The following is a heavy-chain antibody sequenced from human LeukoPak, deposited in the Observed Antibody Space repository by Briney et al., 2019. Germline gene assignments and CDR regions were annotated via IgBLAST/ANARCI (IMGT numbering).Heavy chain of an antibody. CDR3: ARGGGGAFDI. D-gene: IGHD3-16*01. J-gene: IGHJ3*02. V-gene: IGHV1-8*01. CDR2: MNPNSGNT. CDR1: GYTFTSYD. Sequence: RASVQVSCKASGYTFTSYDINWVRQATGQGLEWMGWMNPNSGNTGYAQKLQGRVTMTTDTSTSTAYMELRSLRSDDTAVYYCARGGGGAFDIWGQGTMVTVSS.